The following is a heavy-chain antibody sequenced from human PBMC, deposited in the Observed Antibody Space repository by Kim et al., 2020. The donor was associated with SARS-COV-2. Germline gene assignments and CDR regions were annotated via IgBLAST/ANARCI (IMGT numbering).Heavy chain of an antibody. D-gene: IGHD6-13*01. CDR1: GDSINTDVSYY. CDR3: VRADRAAQGGLDV. J-gene: IGHJ6*02. V-gene: IGHV4-31*03. CDR2: VYSSVTT. Sequence: SETLSLTCTVSGDSINTDVSYYWTWIRQLPGKDLEWIGNVYSSVTTYYNPSLESRVAMSLDTSKNHFSLNLSSVTAADTAVYFCVRADRAAQGGLDVWGQGTTVTVSS.